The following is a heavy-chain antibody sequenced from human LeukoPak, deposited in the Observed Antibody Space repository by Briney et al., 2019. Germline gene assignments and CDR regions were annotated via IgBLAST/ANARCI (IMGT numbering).Heavy chain of an antibody. CDR3: ARDLVVVPADEVFDY. CDR1: GGSISSASYY. J-gene: IGHJ4*02. CDR2: IYISGST. Sequence: PSETLSLTCTVSGGSISSASYYWSWIRQPAGKGLEWIGRIYISGSTNYKSSLKSRVTISVDTSKNQFSLKLSSVTAADTAVYYCARDLVVVPADEVFDYWGQGTLVTVSS. V-gene: IGHV4-61*02. D-gene: IGHD2-2*01.